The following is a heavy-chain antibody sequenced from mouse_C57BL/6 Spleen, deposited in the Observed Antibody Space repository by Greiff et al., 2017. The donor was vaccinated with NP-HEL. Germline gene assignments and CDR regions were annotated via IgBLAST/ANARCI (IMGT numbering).Heavy chain of an antibody. J-gene: IGHJ4*01. V-gene: IGHV5-17*01. Sequence: EVKVEESGGGLVKPGGSLKLSCAASGFTFSDYGMHWVRQAPEKGLEWVAYISSGSSTIYYADTVKGRFTISRDNAKITLFLQMTSLRSEDTAMYYCATYDYDEGYAMDYWGQGTSVTVSS. CDR1: GFTFSDYG. CDR2: ISSGSSTI. CDR3: ATYDYDEGYAMDY. D-gene: IGHD2-4*01.